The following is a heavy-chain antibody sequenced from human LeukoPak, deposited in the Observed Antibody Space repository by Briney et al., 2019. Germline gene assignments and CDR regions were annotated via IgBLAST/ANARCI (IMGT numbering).Heavy chain of an antibody. Sequence: GASVKVSCKASGYTFTSYGINWVRQAPGQGLEWMGGIIVIFGEAHYSQKFKGRVTISTDESATTAYMELTSLRSEDTAVYYCASDRNSGYDYKGSWGQGTLVTVSS. CDR3: ASDRNSGYDYKGS. V-gene: IGHV1-69*05. CDR2: IIVIFGEA. CDR1: GYTFTSYG. D-gene: IGHD5-12*01. J-gene: IGHJ5*02.